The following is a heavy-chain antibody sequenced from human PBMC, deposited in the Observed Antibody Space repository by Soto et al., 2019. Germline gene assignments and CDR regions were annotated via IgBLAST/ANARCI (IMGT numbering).Heavy chain of an antibody. CDR3: AKDHQLLRDYYYGMDV. CDR2: ISYDGSNK. Sequence: ESGGGVVQPGRSLRLSCAASGFTFSSYGMHWVRQAPGKGLEWVAVISYDGSNKYYADSVKGRFTISRDNSKNTLYLQMNSLRAEDTAVYYCAKDHQLLRDYYYGMDVWGQGTTVTVSS. J-gene: IGHJ6*02. V-gene: IGHV3-30*18. D-gene: IGHD2-2*01. CDR1: GFTFSSYG.